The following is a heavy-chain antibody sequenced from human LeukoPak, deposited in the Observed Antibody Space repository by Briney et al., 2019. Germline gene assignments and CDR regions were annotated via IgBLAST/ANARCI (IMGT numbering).Heavy chain of an antibody. CDR2: IRSKAYGGTT. CDR1: GFTFSSYA. D-gene: IGHD3-22*01. V-gene: IGHV3-49*04. CDR3: TKPRGNYYDSSGYTYYFDY. Sequence: QPGGSLRLSCAAAGFTFSSYAMSWVRQAAGKGREWVGFIRSKAYGGTTEYAASVKGRFTISRDDSNSIAYLQMNSLKTEDTAVYYCTKPRGNYYDSSGYTYYFDYWGQGTLVTVSS. J-gene: IGHJ4*02.